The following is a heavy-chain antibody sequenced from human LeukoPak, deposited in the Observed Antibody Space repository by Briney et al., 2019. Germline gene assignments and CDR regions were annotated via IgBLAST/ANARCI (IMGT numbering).Heavy chain of an antibody. J-gene: IGHJ4*02. CDR2: IYHSGST. V-gene: IGHV4-30-2*01. D-gene: IGHD5-18*01. Sequence: SETLFLTCAVSGGSISSDGYCWSWIRQPPGKGLEWIGNIYHSGSTYYNPSLKSRVTISVDSTNNQFSLKLSSVTAADTAVYYCASGGYSYGYSGLGYWGQGTLVTVSS. CDR3: ASGGYSYGYSGLGY. CDR1: GGSISSDGYC.